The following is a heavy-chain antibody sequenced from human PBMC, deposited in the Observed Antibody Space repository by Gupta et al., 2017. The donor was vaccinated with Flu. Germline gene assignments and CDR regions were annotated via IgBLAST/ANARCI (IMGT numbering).Heavy chain of an antibody. D-gene: IGHD7-27*01. Sequence: EVELAESGGGLVQPGGSRRLSCAVPGLKFRSYRMDWVSQAPGKGLEWVANIATDGSVKNYAASVKGRFTISRDNAEDSLYLQMHSLRADDTALYYCARNRGWQQFDYWGQGALVTVSS. CDR1: GLKFRSYR. CDR3: ARNRGWQQFDY. CDR2: IATDGSVK. J-gene: IGHJ4*02. V-gene: IGHV3-7*01.